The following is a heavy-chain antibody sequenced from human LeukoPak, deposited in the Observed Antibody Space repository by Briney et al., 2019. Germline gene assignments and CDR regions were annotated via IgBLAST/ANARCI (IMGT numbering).Heavy chain of an antibody. J-gene: IGHJ5*02. D-gene: IGHD2-2*01. CDR2: INHSGST. Sequence: SETLSLTCAVYGGSFSGYYWSWIRQPPGKGLEWIGEINHSGSTNYNPSLKSRVTISVDTSKNQFSLKLSSVTAADTAVYYCARGRQDIVVVRAARSWFDPWGQGTLVTVSS. V-gene: IGHV4-34*01. CDR1: GGSFSGYY. CDR3: ARGRQDIVVVRAARSWFDP.